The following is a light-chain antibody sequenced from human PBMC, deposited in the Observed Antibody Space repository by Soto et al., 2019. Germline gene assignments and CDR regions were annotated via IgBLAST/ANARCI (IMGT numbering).Light chain of an antibody. CDR3: QQYNSYSEA. CDR2: KAS. Sequence: DIQMTQSPSTLSGSVGDRVTITCRASQTISSWLAWYQQKPGKAPKLLIYKASTLKSGVPSRFSGSGSVTEFTLTISSLQPDDFATYYCQQYNSYSEAFGQGTKVDIK. CDR1: QTISSW. J-gene: IGKJ1*01. V-gene: IGKV1-5*03.